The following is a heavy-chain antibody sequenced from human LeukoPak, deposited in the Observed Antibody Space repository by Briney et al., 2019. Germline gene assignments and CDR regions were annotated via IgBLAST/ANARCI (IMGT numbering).Heavy chain of an antibody. V-gene: IGHV1-58*01. CDR1: GFTFTSRSA. Sequence: SVKVSCKASGFTFTSRSAVQWVRQARGQRLEWIGWIVVDSDNTKYAENFQERVTITRDMSASTSYMELSSLRSEDTAVYFCAAPYASSWFDLWGQGTLVIVSS. CDR3: AAPYASSWFDL. J-gene: IGHJ5*02. D-gene: IGHD2-2*01. CDR2: IVVDSDNT.